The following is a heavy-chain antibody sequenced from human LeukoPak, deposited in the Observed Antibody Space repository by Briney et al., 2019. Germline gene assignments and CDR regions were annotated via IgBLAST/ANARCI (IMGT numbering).Heavy chain of an antibody. Sequence: GGSLRLSCAASGFTFRGYAMHWVRQAPGKGLEWVAVISYDGSNKTYADSVRGRFTISRDNSKNTLYLQMNSLRAEDTAVYFCARDRYYYDSSGYWGQITYYYYYGMDVWGQGTTVTVSS. CDR1: GFTFRGYA. V-gene: IGHV3-30-3*01. CDR2: ISYDGSNK. D-gene: IGHD3-22*01. J-gene: IGHJ6*02. CDR3: ARDRYYYDSSGYWGQITYYYYYGMDV.